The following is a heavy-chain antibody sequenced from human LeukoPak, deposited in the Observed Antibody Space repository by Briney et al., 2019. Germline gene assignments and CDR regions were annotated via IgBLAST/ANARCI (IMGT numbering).Heavy chain of an antibody. CDR2: IFYSGST. CDR1: GGSISSTSYY. V-gene: IGHV4-39*07. J-gene: IGHJ4*02. D-gene: IGHD3-16*02. CDR3: ASSHDNVWGSYLGAFDY. Sequence: PSETLSLTCTVSGGSISSTSYYWGWIRQPPGKGLEWIGNIFYSGSTYYNPSLESRVTISVDTSKNQFSLKLRSVTAADTAVYYCASSHDNVWGSYLGAFDYWGQGTLVTVSS.